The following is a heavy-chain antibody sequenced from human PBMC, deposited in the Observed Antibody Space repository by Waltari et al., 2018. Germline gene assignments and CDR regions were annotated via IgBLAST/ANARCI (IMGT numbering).Heavy chain of an antibody. CDR2: IKQDGSEK. CDR1: GFPFSSYW. J-gene: IGHJ4*02. D-gene: IGHD4-17*01. Sequence: EVQLVESGGGLVQPGGSLGLSCAASGFPFSSYWMSWVRQAPGKGLEWVANIKQDGSEKYYVDSVKGRFTISRDNAKNSLYLQMNSLRAEDTAVYYCARDPNYGDIDYWGQGTLVTVSS. CDR3: ARDPNYGDIDY. V-gene: IGHV3-7*01.